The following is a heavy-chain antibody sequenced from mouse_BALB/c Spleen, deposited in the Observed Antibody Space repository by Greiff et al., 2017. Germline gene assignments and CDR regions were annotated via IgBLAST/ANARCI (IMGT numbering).Heavy chain of an antibody. Sequence: EVQGVESGGGLVKPGGSLKLSCAASGFTFSSYAMSWVRQSPEKRLEWVAEISSGGSYTYYPDTVTGRFTISRDNAKNTLYLEMSSLRSEDTAMYYCARDYYGSSYDYWGQGTTLTVSS. D-gene: IGHD1-1*01. CDR2: ISSGGSYT. CDR3: ARDYYGSSYDY. J-gene: IGHJ2*01. V-gene: IGHV5-9-4*01. CDR1: GFTFSSYA.